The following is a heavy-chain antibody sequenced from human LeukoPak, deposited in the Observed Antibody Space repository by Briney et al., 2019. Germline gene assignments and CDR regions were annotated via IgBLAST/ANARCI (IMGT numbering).Heavy chain of an antibody. D-gene: IGHD6-13*01. CDR2: ISSSSSYT. V-gene: IGHV3-11*05. CDR1: GFTFSDYY. CDR3: ARDLQSGSSKSGLDP. J-gene: IGHJ5*02. Sequence: GGSLRLSCAASGFTFSDYYMSWIRQAPGKGLEWVSYISSSSSYTNYADSVKGRFTISRDNAKNSLDLQMNSLRAEDTAVYYCARDLQSGSSKSGLDPWGQGTLVTVSS.